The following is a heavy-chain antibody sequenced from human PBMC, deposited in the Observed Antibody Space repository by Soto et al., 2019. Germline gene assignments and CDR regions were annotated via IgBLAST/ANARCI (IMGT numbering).Heavy chain of an antibody. CDR1: GFSLTTRGVG. D-gene: IGHD1-1*01. Sequence: QITLKESGPTLVKPTQTLTLTCTFSGFSLTTRGVGVGWIRQPPGKALEWLALIYWDDDKRYSPSLKSRLTNTKDNSKNQVVLTLTSMDPVDTATYYCAHVPGSGQLLYSYYYYMDVWGKGATVAVS. CDR2: IYWDDDK. J-gene: IGHJ6*03. V-gene: IGHV2-5*02. CDR3: AHVPGSGQLLYSYYYYMDV.